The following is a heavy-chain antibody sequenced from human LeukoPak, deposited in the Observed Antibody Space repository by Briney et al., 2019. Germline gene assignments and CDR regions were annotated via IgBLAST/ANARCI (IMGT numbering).Heavy chain of an antibody. CDR2: INHSGST. Sequence: PSETLSLTCTVSGGSISSSYWSWIRQPPGKGLEWIGEINHSGSTNYNPSLKSRVTISVDTSKNQFSLKLSSVTAADTAVYYCARAGYSSSFTYNSHDFDYWGQGTLVTVSS. J-gene: IGHJ4*02. CDR1: GGSISSSY. CDR3: ARAGYSSSFTYNSHDFDY. V-gene: IGHV4-34*01. D-gene: IGHD6-6*01.